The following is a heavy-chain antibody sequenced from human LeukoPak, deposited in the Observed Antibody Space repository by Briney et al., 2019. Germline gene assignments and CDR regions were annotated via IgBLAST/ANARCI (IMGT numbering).Heavy chain of an antibody. D-gene: IGHD3-16*02. CDR1: GVSIDSTNW. CDR2: IHHDGRI. J-gene: IGHJ4*02. V-gene: IGHV4/OR15-8*01. CDR3: ARSHDHLWGNYPDY. Sequence: SQTLSLTCDVSGVSIDSTNWWNWVRQPPGKGLEWIGEIHHDGRINYNPSLKSRVTLSVDKSKNQFSLRLNSVTAADTAMYYCARSHDHLWGNYPDYWGQGTLVTVSS.